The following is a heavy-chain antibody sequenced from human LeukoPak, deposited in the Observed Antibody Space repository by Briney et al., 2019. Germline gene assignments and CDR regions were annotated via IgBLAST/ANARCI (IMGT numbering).Heavy chain of an antibody. J-gene: IGHJ5*02. D-gene: IGHD6-19*01. CDR3: ARDWSSSGWYNWFDP. V-gene: IGHV4-59*01. Sequence: PSETLSLTCTVSGGSISSYYWSWIRQPPGKRLEWIGYIYYSGSTNYNPSLKSRVTISVDTSKNQFSLKLSSVTAADTAVYYCARDWSSSGWYNWFDPWGQGTLVTVSS. CDR1: GGSISSYY. CDR2: IYYSGST.